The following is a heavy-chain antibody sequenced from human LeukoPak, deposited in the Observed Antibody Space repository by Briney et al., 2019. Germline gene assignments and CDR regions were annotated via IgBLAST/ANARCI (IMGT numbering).Heavy chain of an antibody. J-gene: IGHJ4*02. Sequence: SETLSLTCTVSGGSISPYYWSWIRQPPGKGLEWLEYIYYSGNTDYNPSLKSRVAISVDTSKNQFSLKLSSVTAADTAVYYCARSTGTTMFIDYWGQGTLVTVSS. V-gene: IGHV4-59*01. CDR2: IYYSGNT. CDR3: ARSTGTTMFIDY. D-gene: IGHD3-10*02. CDR1: GGSISPYY.